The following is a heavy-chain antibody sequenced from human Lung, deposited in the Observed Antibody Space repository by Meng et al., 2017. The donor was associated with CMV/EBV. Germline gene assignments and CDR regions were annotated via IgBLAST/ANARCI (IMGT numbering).Heavy chain of an antibody. V-gene: IGHV4-4*02. Sequence: QVQVRGSGPVRVKPSATLSLACAVSSDSITNQNWWAWVRQPPGKGVEWIGEIPHRGSRAYNPSLKSRVSMSRDKSKNQFSLKLTSVTAADTAVYHCLRRSGGSVWGQGTLVTVAS. CDR1: SDSITNQNW. CDR3: LRRSGGSV. D-gene: IGHD3-10*01. CDR2: IPHRGSR. J-gene: IGHJ1*01.